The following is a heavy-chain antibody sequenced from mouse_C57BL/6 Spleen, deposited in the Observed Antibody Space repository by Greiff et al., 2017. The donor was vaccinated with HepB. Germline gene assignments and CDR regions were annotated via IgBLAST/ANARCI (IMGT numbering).Heavy chain of an antibody. Sequence: EVMLVESGGGLVKPGGSLKLSCAASGFTFSSYAMSWVRQTPEKRLEWVATISDGGSYTYYPDNVKGRFTISRDNAKNNLYLQMSHLKSEDTAMYYCARGDYSNYFDYWGQGTTLTVSS. CDR3: ARGDYSNYFDY. V-gene: IGHV5-4*03. J-gene: IGHJ2*01. D-gene: IGHD2-5*01. CDR2: ISDGGSYT. CDR1: GFTFSSYA.